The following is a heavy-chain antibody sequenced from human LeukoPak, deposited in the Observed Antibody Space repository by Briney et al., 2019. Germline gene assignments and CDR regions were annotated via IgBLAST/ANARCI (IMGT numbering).Heavy chain of an antibody. V-gene: IGHV3-23*01. D-gene: IGHD6-13*01. J-gene: IGHJ3*02. CDR2: ISGSGGST. Sequence: SGVSLRLSCAASGFTFSSYAMSWVRQAPGKGLEWVSAISGSGGSTYYADSVKGRFTISRDNSKNTLYLQMNGLRAEDTAVYYCAKYGAAVGRDDAFDIWGQGTMVTVSS. CDR3: AKYGAAVGRDDAFDI. CDR1: GFTFSSYA.